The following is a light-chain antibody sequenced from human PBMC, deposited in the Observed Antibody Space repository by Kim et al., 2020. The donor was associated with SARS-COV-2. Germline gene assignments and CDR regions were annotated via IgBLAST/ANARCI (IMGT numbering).Light chain of an antibody. CDR3: QQRGDWPQT. Sequence: EVVLTQSPATLSLSPGERATLSCRASQSVRHYLAWYQQKPGQAPRLLIYEAMKRATGIPARFSGSGSGTDFTLTISSLEPEDFAVYYCQQRGDWPQTFGQGTKVDI. CDR2: EAM. J-gene: IGKJ1*01. CDR1: QSVRHY. V-gene: IGKV3-11*01.